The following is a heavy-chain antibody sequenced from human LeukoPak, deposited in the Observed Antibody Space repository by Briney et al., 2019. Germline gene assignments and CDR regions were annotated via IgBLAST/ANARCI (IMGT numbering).Heavy chain of an antibody. CDR1: GFTFSSYA. Sequence: GGSLRLSCAASGFTFSSYAMSWVRQAPGKGLEWVSAISGSGGSTYYADSVKGRFTISRDNSKNTLYLQMNSLGAEDTAVYYCAKDPPRGYDFWSGYADPNWFDPWGQGTLVTVSS. V-gene: IGHV3-23*01. J-gene: IGHJ5*02. D-gene: IGHD3-3*01. CDR2: ISGSGGST. CDR3: AKDPPRGYDFWSGYADPNWFDP.